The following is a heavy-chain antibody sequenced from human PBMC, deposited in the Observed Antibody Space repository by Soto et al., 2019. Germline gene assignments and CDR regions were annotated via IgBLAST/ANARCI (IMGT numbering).Heavy chain of an antibody. J-gene: IGHJ6*02. CDR3: ARDLRQGASGATVYGMDV. CDR1: GFIFSNNG. V-gene: IGHV3-30*03. Sequence: GSLRLSCIASGFIFSNNGMHWVRQAPGKGLEWVALVSHDGRKTFYADSVKGRLTIYRDNSKNTVYLHMNNLRPEDTAVYRCARDLRQGASGATVYGMDVWGQGTTVTVSS. D-gene: IGHD7-27*01. CDR2: VSHDGRKT.